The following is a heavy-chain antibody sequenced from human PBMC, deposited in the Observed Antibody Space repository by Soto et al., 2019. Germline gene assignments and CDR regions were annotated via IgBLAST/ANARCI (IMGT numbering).Heavy chain of an antibody. J-gene: IGHJ5*02. CDR3: AREYSSSSYWFDP. V-gene: IGHV4-4*02. Sequence: SETLSLTCAVSGGSISSSNWWSWVRQPPGKGLEWIGEIYYSGSTYYNPSLKSRVTISVDTSKNQFSLKLSSVTAADTAVYYCAREYSSSSYWFDPWGQGTLVTVSS. CDR2: IYYSGST. D-gene: IGHD6-6*01. CDR1: GGSISSSNW.